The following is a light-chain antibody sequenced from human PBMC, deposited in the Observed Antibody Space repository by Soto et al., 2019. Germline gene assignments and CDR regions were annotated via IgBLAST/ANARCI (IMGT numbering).Light chain of an antibody. CDR2: WAS. CDR3: QQYYSTPRT. Sequence: DIVMTQSPDSLAVSLGESATINCKSSQSVLYSSNNKNYLAWYRQKPGQPPKLLIYWASTRESGVPDRLSGSGSGTDFTLTISSLQAEDVAVYYCQQYYSTPRTFGQGTKVEI. CDR1: QSVLYSSNNKNY. J-gene: IGKJ1*01. V-gene: IGKV4-1*01.